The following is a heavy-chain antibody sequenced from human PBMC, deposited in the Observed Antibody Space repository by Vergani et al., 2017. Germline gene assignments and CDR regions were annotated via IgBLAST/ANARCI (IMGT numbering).Heavy chain of an antibody. CDR1: GYTFVNHP. Sequence: QAQLGQSDSEVKKPGDSVTLSCKTSGYTFVNHPITWVRQAPGQGLEWMGWISPYNHKTLYSEKVEGRVTMTSDTSSSTVFLELRRLTSDDAAIYYCARSQMATNDFDLWGRGTLVTVSS. V-gene: IGHV1-18*04. D-gene: IGHD5-24*01. J-gene: IGHJ4*02. CDR3: ARSQMATNDFDL. CDR2: ISPYNHKT.